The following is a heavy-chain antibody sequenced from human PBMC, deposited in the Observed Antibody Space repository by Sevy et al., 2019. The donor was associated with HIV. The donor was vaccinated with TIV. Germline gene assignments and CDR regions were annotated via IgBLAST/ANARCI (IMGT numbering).Heavy chain of an antibody. V-gene: IGHV3-72*01. J-gene: IGHJ3*02. Sequence: GGSLRLSCAASGFTFSDHYMDWVRQAPGKGLEWVGRTRNKANSYTTEYAASVKGRFTISRDDSKNSLYLQMNSLKTEDTAVYYCARGGHSSGYYYASTFDIWGQGTMATVSS. CDR1: GFTFSDHY. D-gene: IGHD3-22*01. CDR3: ARGGHSSGYYYASTFDI. CDR2: TRNKANSYTT.